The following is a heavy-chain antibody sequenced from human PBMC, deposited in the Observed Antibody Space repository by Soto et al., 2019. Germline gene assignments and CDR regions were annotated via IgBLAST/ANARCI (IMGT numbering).Heavy chain of an antibody. D-gene: IGHD4-17*01. CDR1: GFTFSDYY. V-gene: IGHV3-11*04. Sequence: GGSLRLSCVASGFTFSDYYMTWIRQAPGKGLEWVSYISSNGVSMYYADSVKGRFTISRDNSKNTLYLQMNSLRAEDTAVYYCARDRGGDPEYYFDYWGQGTLVTVSS. CDR2: ISSNGVSM. J-gene: IGHJ4*02. CDR3: ARDRGGDPEYYFDY.